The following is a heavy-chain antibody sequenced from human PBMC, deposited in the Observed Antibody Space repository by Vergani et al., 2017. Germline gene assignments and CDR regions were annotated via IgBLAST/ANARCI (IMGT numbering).Heavy chain of an antibody. D-gene: IGHD3-9*01. Sequence: EVQLVESGGELVQPGRPLRLSCTASGFTFGDDAISWFRQAPGKGPEWVAFIRTKSQGETTEYAASVKGRFFISRNDSKGVAYLQMNSLRTEDTAVYFCTRGREYDIWTRSTNHFDHRGPGTLVTVSS. CDR3: TRGREYDIWTRSTNHFDH. CDR1: GFTFGDDA. V-gene: IGHV3-49*03. CDR2: IRTKSQGETT. J-gene: IGHJ4*02.